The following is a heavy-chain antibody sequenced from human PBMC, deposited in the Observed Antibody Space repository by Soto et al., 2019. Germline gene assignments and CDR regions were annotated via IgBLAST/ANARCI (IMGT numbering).Heavy chain of an antibody. J-gene: IGHJ4*02. V-gene: IGHV3-23*01. D-gene: IGHD2-2*01. CDR1: GFTFSRYA. CDR3: VRDYIVVVPAAAPFDY. CDR2: ISGGGGAT. Sequence: GGSLRLSCAASGFTFSRYAMSWVRQAPGKGLEWVSGISGGGGATHYADSVKGRFTISRDNSKNTLYLQMNSLRAEDTAIYFCVRDYIVVVPAAAPFDYWGQGTPVTVSS.